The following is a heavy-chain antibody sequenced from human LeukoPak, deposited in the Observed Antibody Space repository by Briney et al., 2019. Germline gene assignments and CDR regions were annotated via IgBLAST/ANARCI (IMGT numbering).Heavy chain of an antibody. D-gene: IGHD3-3*01. CDR1: GYTFTSYG. CDR3: ARGSRFLEWSPFDY. CDR2: ISAYNGNT. J-gene: IGHJ4*02. V-gene: IGHV1-18*01. Sequence: GASVKVSCKASGYTFTSYGISWVRQAPGQGLEWMGWISAYNGNTNYAQKLQGRVTMTTDTSTSTAYMELSSLRSEDTAVYYCARGSRFLEWSPFDYWGQGTLVTVSS.